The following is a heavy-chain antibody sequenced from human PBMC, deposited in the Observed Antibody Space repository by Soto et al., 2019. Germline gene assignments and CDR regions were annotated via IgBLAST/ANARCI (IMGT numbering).Heavy chain of an antibody. D-gene: IGHD6-19*01. CDR3: AEGGPQGLVTSRFNL. CDR1: GFTFSDYA. Sequence: VQLVESGGGVVQPGRSLRLSCAASGFTFSDYAMHWVRQAPGKGLEWVAVVSHDGRNTHYADSVKGRFTISRDSSKNNVFLEIARLGAEDTAGYFCAEGGPQGLVTSRFNLWGQGALVTVSS. CDR2: VSHDGRNT. V-gene: IGHV3-30*03. J-gene: IGHJ5*02.